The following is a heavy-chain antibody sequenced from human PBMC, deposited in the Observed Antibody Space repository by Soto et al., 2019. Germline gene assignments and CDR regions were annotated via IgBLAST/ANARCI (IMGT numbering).Heavy chain of an antibody. D-gene: IGHD4-17*01. CDR1: GFTFSDYY. CDR3: ARDRTTDDYDYGDYVYYYMDV. CDR2: ISSSGSTI. V-gene: IGHV3-11*01. J-gene: IGHJ6*03. Sequence: GGSLRLSCAASGFTFSDYYMSWIRQAPGKGLEWVSYISSSGSTIYYADSVKGRFTISRDNAKNSLYLQMNSLRAEDTAVYYCARDRTTDDYDYGDYVYYYMDVWGKGTTVTVSS.